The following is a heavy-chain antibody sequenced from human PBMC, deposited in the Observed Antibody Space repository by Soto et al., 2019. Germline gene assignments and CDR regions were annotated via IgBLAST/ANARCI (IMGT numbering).Heavy chain of an antibody. Sequence: QLQLQESGPGLVKPSETLSLTCTVSGGSISSSSYYWGWIRQPPGKGLEWIGSIYYSGSTYYNPSLKSRVTISVDTSKNQFSLKLSSVTAADTAVYYCARFTVTTTGSDYWGQGTLVTVSS. CDR3: ARFTVTTTGSDY. J-gene: IGHJ4*02. V-gene: IGHV4-39*01. CDR2: IYYSGST. CDR1: GGSISSSSYY. D-gene: IGHD4-17*01.